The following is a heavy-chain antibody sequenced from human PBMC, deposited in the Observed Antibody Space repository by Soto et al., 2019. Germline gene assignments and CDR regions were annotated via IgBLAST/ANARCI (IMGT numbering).Heavy chain of an antibody. Sequence: GGSLRLSCAASGFTFSSYSMNWVRQAPGKGLEWVSSISSSSSYIYYAESVKGRFTISRDNAKNSLYLQMNSLRAEDTAVYYCARDRSGSYSSLDAFDIWGQGTMVTVSS. D-gene: IGHD1-26*01. CDR2: ISSSSSYI. CDR3: ARDRSGSYSSLDAFDI. V-gene: IGHV3-21*01. J-gene: IGHJ3*02. CDR1: GFTFSSYS.